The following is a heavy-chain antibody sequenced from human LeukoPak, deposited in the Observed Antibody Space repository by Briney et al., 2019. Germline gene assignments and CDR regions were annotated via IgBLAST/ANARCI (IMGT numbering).Heavy chain of an antibody. CDR2: INPSGGST. J-gene: IGHJ4*02. CDR1: GYTFTSYY. V-gene: IGHV1-46*01. CDR3: ARVASRGTYITMVRGAYFDY. D-gene: IGHD3-10*01. Sequence: ASVKVSFKASGYTFTSYYMHWVRQAPGQGLEWMGIINPSGGSTSYAQKFQGRVTMTRDTSTSTVYMELSSLRSEDTAVYYCARVASRGTYITMVRGAYFDYWGQGTLVTVSS.